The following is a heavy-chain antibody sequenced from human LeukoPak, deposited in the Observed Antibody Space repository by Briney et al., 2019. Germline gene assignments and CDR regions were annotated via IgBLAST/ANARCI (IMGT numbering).Heavy chain of an antibody. V-gene: IGHV4-38-2*01. Sequence: PSETLSLTCAVSGYSISSGYYWGWIRQPPGKGLEWIGGIYHSGSTYYNPSLKSRVTISVDTSKNQFSLKLSSVTAADTAVYYCARVERLFPDYWGQGTLVTVSS. J-gene: IGHJ4*02. CDR2: IYHSGST. CDR3: ARVERLFPDY. D-gene: IGHD1-1*01. CDR1: GYSISSGYY.